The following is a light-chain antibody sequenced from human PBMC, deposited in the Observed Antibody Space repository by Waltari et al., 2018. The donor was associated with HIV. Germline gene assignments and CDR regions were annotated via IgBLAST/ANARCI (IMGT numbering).Light chain of an antibody. J-gene: IGKJ3*01. CDR1: QSVSDSF. CDR2: GAS. CDR3: QVFGSSPRFT. Sequence: ELVLTQSPGPLSLSPGDRATLSCRASQSVSDSFLNWYQQKPGQAPRLLIYGASSRATGIPDRFRGSGSGTDFTLTISRLEPEDYAVYYCQVFGSSPRFTFGPGTRVEIK. V-gene: IGKV3-20*01.